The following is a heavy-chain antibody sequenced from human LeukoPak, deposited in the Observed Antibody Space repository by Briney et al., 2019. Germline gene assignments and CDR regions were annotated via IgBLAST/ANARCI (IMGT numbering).Heavy chain of an antibody. Sequence: GGSLRLSCAGSGFIFNNYAMHWVRQAPGKGLEWVSGISWNSGSIGYADSVKGRFTISRDNAKNSLYLQMNSLRAEDTALYYCAKDMGYDYGDQSAFDIWGQGTMVTVSS. V-gene: IGHV3-9*01. CDR3: AKDMGYDYGDQSAFDI. J-gene: IGHJ3*02. CDR1: GFIFNNYA. D-gene: IGHD4-17*01. CDR2: ISWNSGSI.